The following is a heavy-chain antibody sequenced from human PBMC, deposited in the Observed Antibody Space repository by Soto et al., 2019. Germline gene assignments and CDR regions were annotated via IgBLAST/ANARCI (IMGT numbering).Heavy chain of an antibody. V-gene: IGHV3-23*01. Sequence: EVQLLESGGGLVQPGGSLRLSCATSGFSFSNYGMNWVRQAPGKGLEWVSGITKTGRSTFIADSVRGRFTISRDNLKNTLYLEMNSLRAEDTAVYYCAKDLDDYSSAIDFWGQGTLVTVSS. J-gene: IGHJ4*02. CDR1: GFSFSNYG. CDR2: ITKTGRST. D-gene: IGHD4-4*01. CDR3: AKDLDDYSSAIDF.